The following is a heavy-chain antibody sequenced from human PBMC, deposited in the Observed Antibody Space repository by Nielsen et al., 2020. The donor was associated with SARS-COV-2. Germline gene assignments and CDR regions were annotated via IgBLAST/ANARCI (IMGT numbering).Heavy chain of an antibody. Sequence: SETLSLTCTVSGGSISSGTYYWSWIRQFPGKGLEWIGYILYNGTTYYSWPLKSRLTISLDTSKNQFSLKLASVTVADTAVYYCARGARNWGQGALVTVAS. CDR3: ARGARN. CDR1: GGSISSGTYY. J-gene: IGHJ4*02. CDR2: ILYNGTT. V-gene: IGHV4-31*03.